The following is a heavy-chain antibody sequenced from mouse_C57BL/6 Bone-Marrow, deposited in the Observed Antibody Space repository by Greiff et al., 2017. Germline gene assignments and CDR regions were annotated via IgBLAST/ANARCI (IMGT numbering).Heavy chain of an antibody. CDR2: IDPENGET. V-gene: IGHV14-2*01. Sequence: EVKLMESGAELVKPGASVKLSCTASGFNIKDYYIHWVKQRTEQGLEWIGRIDPENGETKYAPKFQDKATITADTSSNTAYLQLSSLTSEDTAVYYCTRFLIYYGTTYGGQGTTLTVSS. D-gene: IGHD1-1*01. CDR1: GFNIKDYY. CDR3: TRFLIYYGTTY. J-gene: IGHJ2*01.